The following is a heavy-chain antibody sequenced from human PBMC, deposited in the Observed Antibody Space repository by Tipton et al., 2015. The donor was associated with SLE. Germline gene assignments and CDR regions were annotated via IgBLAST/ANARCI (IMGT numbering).Heavy chain of an antibody. D-gene: IGHD3-3*01. J-gene: IGHJ4*02. V-gene: IGHV3-30-3*01. CDR3: ARGSGRFL. Sequence: SLRLSCAASGFTFSSYAMHWVRQAPGKGLEWVAVISYDGSNKYYADSVKGRFTISRDNAKNSLYLQMNSLRAEDTAVYYCARGSGRFLWGQGTLVTVSP. CDR1: GFTFSSYA. CDR2: ISYDGSNK.